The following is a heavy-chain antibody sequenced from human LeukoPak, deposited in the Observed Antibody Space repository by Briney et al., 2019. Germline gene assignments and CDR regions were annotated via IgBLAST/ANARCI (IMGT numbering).Heavy chain of an antibody. CDR2: INPNSGGT. CDR3: ARPYDSSAYYDY. CDR1: GYTFTGYY. V-gene: IGHV1-2*02. D-gene: IGHD3-22*01. J-gene: IGHJ4*02. Sequence: GASVKVSCKASGYTFTGYYMHWVRQAPGQGLEWMGWINPNSGGTYYAQKFQGRVTLTRDTSITTAHMELSRLRSDDTAVYYCARPYDSSAYYDYWGQGTLVTVSS.